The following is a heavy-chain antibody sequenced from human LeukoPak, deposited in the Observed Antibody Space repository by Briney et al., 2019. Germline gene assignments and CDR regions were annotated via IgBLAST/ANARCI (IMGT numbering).Heavy chain of an antibody. CDR2: IYYSGST. Sequence: SETLSLTCTASGGSISPYFWSWIRQPPGKGLEWIGYIYYSGSTNYTPSLKSRVTISVDTSKNPLSLQLSSVTAADTAVYYCARRQTFCDYWGEGTLVTVSS. CDR1: GGSISPYF. V-gene: IGHV4-59*08. J-gene: IGHJ4*02. CDR3: ARRQTFCDY.